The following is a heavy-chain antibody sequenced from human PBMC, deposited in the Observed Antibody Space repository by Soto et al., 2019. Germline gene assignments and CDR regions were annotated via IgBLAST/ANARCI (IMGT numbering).Heavy chain of an antibody. Sequence: QVQLQESGPGLVKPSQTLSLTCTVSGGSINSVDYYWSWIRQPPGKGLEWIGHIYDSGKTYSNPSIKSQVTISVDTSKSQFSLKLTSVTAADTAVYYCARGPTTDKVDFWGQGTLVTVSS. CDR3: ARGPTTDKVDF. V-gene: IGHV4-30-4*01. CDR2: IYDSGKT. CDR1: GGSINSVDYY. D-gene: IGHD4-17*01. J-gene: IGHJ4*02.